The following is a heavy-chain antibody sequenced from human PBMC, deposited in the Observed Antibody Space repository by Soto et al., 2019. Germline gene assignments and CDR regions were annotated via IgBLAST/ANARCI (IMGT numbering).Heavy chain of an antibody. CDR3: AREAGPRYSCCWLAYHYYRMDF. CDR1: GDSAASKSAA. CDR2: AYSRSKWYN. Sequence: SQTLSLTCAISGDSAASKSAAWNWIRQSPSRGLEWLGRAYSRSKWYNDYAVAVKSRITINPDKSKNQFSLQLNSVTPEDTAVYYCAREAGPRYSCCWLAYHYYRMDFWGQRTTVAVSS. J-gene: IGHJ6*02. V-gene: IGHV6-1*01. D-gene: IGHD6-13*01.